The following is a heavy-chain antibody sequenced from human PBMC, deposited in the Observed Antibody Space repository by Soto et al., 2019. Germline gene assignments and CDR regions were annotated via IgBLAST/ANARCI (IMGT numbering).Heavy chain of an antibody. Sequence: PGESLKISCKGSGYSFTSYWISWVRQMPGKGLEWMGRIDPSDSYTNYSPSFQGHVTISADKSISTAYLQWSSLKASDAAMYYCARQTYSGYISYYYGMDVWGQGTTVTVSS. CDR3: ARQTYSGYISYYYGMDV. CDR2: IDPSDSYT. J-gene: IGHJ6*02. CDR1: GYSFTSYW. D-gene: IGHD5-12*01. V-gene: IGHV5-10-1*01.